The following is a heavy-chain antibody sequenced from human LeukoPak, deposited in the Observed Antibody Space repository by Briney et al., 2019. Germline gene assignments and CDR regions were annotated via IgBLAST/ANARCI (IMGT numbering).Heavy chain of an antibody. CDR3: ARDKGSYDSDF. CDR2: ISSSSSYT. D-gene: IGHD5-18*01. CDR1: GFTFSSYT. J-gene: IGHJ4*02. V-gene: IGHV3-21*01. Sequence: PGGSLRLSCAASGFTFSSYTMNWLRQAPGKGLEWVSSISSSSSYTYYADSVKGRFTISRDNAKNSLYLQMNSLRAEDTAVCYCARDKGSYDSDFWGQGTLVTVSP.